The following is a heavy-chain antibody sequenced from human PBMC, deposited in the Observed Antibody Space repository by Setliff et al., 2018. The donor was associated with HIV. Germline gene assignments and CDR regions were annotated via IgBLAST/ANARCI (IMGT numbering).Heavy chain of an antibody. J-gene: IGHJ4*02. V-gene: IGHV3-15*01. CDR1: GFTSGFTFTNYW. Sequence: GGSLRLSCAASGFTSGFTFTNYWMSWVRQAPGKGLEWVGRIKSRADGWPTDYAAPVKGRFIISTDDSKKTLYLQMNSLKTEDTAVYYCATEGYNRPLDYWGQGTLVTVSS. CDR2: IKSRADGWPT. CDR3: ATEGYNRPLDY. D-gene: IGHD5-12*01.